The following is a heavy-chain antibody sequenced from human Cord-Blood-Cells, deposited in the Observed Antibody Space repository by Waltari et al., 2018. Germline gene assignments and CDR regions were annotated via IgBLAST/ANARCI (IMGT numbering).Heavy chain of an antibody. CDR2: TYYRSKWYN. CDR3: ARDYPSLCTNGVCSNFDY. V-gene: IGHV6-1*01. CDR1: GDSVSSNSAA. D-gene: IGHD2-8*01. Sequence: QVQLQQSGPGLVKPSQTLSLTCAISGDSVSSNSAAWNWLRQSPSRGLEWLGRTYYRSKWYNDYAVSVKSRITINPDTSKNQFSLQLNSVTPEDTAVYYCARDYPSLCTNGVCSNFDYWGQGTLVTVSS. J-gene: IGHJ4*02.